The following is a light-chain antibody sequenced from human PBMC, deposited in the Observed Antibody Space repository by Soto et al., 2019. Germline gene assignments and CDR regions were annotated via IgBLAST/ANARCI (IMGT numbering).Light chain of an antibody. Sequence: QAVLTQPASVSGSTGQSITISCTGTSSDICNYNYVSWYQQHPGKATKLIIYEVTNRPSGVSNRFSGSKSGNTASLTISGLQAEDEANYYCSLYTRSDTVFFGGGTQLAVL. V-gene: IGLV2-14*01. J-gene: IGLJ7*01. CDR2: EVT. CDR1: SSDICNYNY. CDR3: SLYTRSDTVF.